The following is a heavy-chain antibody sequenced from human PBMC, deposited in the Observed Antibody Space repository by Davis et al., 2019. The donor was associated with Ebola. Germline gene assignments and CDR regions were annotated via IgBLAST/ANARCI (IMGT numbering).Heavy chain of an antibody. CDR2: ITGSGGTT. J-gene: IGHJ4*02. V-gene: IGHV3-23*01. CDR3: AREARGYSSGCFDY. Sequence: GESLKISCAASGFTFDDYAMTWVRQAPGKGLEWVSAITGSGGTTYYADSVKGRFTISRDNSKNTLYLQMNSLRAEDTAVYYCAREARGYSSGCFDYWGQGTLVTVSS. CDR1: GFTFDDYA. D-gene: IGHD6-19*01.